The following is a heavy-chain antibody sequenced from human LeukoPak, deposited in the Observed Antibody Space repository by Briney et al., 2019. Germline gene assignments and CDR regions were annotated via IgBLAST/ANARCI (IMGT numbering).Heavy chain of an antibody. CDR3: ARDAPAGEKPEYFFDY. J-gene: IGHJ4*02. V-gene: IGHV3-21*01. CDR1: GFTFSTYA. Sequence: GGSLRLSCAASGFTFSTYAMNWVRQAPGKGLEWVSSISKSSDYIKYADSVRGRFTISRDNTKNSVYLQMNSLRAEDTAVYYCARDAPAGEKPEYFFDYWGQGTLVTVSS. CDR2: ISKSSDYI.